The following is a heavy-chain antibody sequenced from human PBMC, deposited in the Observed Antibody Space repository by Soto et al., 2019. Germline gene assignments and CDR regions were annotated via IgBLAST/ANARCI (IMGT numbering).Heavy chain of an antibody. CDR1: GFTFSRYG. Sequence: QVQLVESGGGVVQPGRSLRLSCAASGFTFSRYGMHWVRQAPGKGLEWVAAISYDGSNKYYADSVKGRFTISRDNSKNTLYRQMTSLRAEDTAVYHCANDNYGSSYYCYGMDVWGQGTTVTVSS. CDR2: ISYDGSNK. D-gene: IGHD3-10*01. J-gene: IGHJ6*02. CDR3: ANDNYGSSYYCYGMDV. V-gene: IGHV3-30*18.